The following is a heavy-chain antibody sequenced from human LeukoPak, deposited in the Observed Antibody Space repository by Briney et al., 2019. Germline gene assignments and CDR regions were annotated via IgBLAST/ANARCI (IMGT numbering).Heavy chain of an antibody. D-gene: IGHD2-15*01. CDR3: ARKVVAPTNNWFDL. CDR1: GGSISSSHW. J-gene: IGHJ5*02. V-gene: IGHV4-4*02. Sequence: PSGTLSLTCTVSGGSISSSHWWSWVRQPPGKGLEWIGEIYHSGSTNYNPSLKSRVTVSVDRSKNQFSLNLSSVTAADTAVYYCARKVVAPTNNWFDLWGQGTLVTVSS. CDR2: IYHSGST.